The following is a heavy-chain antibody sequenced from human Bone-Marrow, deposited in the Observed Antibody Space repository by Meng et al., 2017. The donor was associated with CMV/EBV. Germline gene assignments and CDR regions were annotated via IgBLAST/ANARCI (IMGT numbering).Heavy chain of an antibody. Sequence: ASVKVSCKASGYTFTKYGISWVRQASGQGLEWVGWITAYNGDTNNAQKFQGRVTMTTDTSTSTAYMELRSLKSDDTAVYYCARKNAVHYYYGMDVWGQGTTVTVSS. J-gene: IGHJ6*02. D-gene: IGHD2-2*01. V-gene: IGHV1-18*01. CDR2: ITAYNGDT. CDR3: ARKNAVHYYYGMDV. CDR1: GYTFTKYG.